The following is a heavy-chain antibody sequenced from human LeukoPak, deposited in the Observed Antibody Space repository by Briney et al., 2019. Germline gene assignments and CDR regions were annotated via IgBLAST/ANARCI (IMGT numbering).Heavy chain of an antibody. CDR1: GYTFTGYY. V-gene: IGHV1-2*02. D-gene: IGHD3-9*01. CDR2: SNPNSGGT. Sequence: ASVKVSCKASGYTFTGYYIHWVRQAPGQGLEWMGWSNPNSGGTNYAQNFQGRVTMTRDTSNSTTYTEQIRLRSVDTAVYYCARVLYDILTGYPTLDYWGQGTLVTVSS. CDR3: ARVLYDILTGYPTLDY. J-gene: IGHJ4*02.